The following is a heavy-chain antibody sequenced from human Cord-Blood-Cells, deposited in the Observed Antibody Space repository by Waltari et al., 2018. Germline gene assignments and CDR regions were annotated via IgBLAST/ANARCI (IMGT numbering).Heavy chain of an antibody. J-gene: IGHJ3*02. CDR3: ARDFEYCGGDCSPDAFDI. V-gene: IGHV4-31*03. Sequence: QVQLQESGPGLVKPSQTLSLTCTVSGGSISSGGYYWRWIRQHPGKGLEWIGYIYYSGSTYYNPSLKSRVTISVDTSKNQFSLKLSSVTAADTAVYYCARDFEYCGGDCSPDAFDIWGQGTMVTVSS. CDR1: GGSISSGGYY. CDR2: IYYSGST. D-gene: IGHD2-21*01.